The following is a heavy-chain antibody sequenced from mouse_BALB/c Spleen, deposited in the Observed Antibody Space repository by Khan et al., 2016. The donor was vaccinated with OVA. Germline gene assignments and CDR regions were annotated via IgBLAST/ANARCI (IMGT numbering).Heavy chain of an antibody. CDR1: GFNIKDTY. V-gene: IGHV14-3*02. CDR2: IDPPNDDS. D-gene: IGHD2-1*01. J-gene: IGHJ3*01. CDR3: ATLYGNPFVF. Sequence: VQLQQSGAELVKPGASVKLSCSASGFNIKDTYIHWMKQRPEQGLEWIGRIDPPNDDSKYGPKFQAKATLTADTSSHTAYLQLSSLTSEDTAVYYCATLYGNPFVFWGQGTLVSVSA.